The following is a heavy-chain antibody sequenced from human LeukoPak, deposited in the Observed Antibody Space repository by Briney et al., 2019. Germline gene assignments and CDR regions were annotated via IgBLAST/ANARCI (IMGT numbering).Heavy chain of an antibody. V-gene: IGHV3-23*01. Sequence: GGSLRLSCAASGFTFSSYAMSWVRQAPGKGLEWVSAISGSVGSTYYADSVKGRFTFSRDNPKNTLYLQMNSLRAEDTAVYYCAKYVATVPTHYYYYALDVWGQGTTVTVSS. CDR1: GFTFSSYA. CDR2: ISGSVGST. D-gene: IGHD4-11*01. CDR3: AKYVATVPTHYYYYALDV. J-gene: IGHJ6*02.